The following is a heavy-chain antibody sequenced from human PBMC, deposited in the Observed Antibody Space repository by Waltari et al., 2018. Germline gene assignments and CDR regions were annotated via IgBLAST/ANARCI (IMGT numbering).Heavy chain of an antibody. CDR2: FDPEDGET. V-gene: IGHV1-24*01. CDR1: GYTLTELS. D-gene: IGHD2-2*01. J-gene: IGHJ4*02. CDR3: ATAHRYCSSTSCRNFDY. Sequence: QVQLVQSGAEVKKPGASMKVSCKVSGYTLTELSIHWVRQAPGKGLEWMGGFDPEDGETIYAQKFQGRVTMTEDTSTDTAYMELSSLRSEDTAVYYCATAHRYCSSTSCRNFDYWGQGTLVTVSS.